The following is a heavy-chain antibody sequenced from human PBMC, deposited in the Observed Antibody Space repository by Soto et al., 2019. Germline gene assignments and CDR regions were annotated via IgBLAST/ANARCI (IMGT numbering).Heavy chain of an antibody. CDR3: ARIVATADDAFDI. CDR1: GFSVSTTGMC. V-gene: IGHV2-70*11. Sequence: GSGPTREPTQTLTLTCTLSGFSVSTTGMCVTWIRQPPGKALEWLARIDWDDDKYYRTSLQTRLTVSKDSSKNQVVLTMTNMDPVDTGTYYCARIVATADDAFDIWGQGTMVTVSS. J-gene: IGHJ3*02. CDR2: IDWDDDK. D-gene: IGHD5-12*01.